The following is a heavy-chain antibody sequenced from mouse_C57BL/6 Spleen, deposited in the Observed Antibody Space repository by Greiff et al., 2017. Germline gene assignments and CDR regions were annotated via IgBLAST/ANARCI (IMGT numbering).Heavy chain of an antibody. Sequence: EVQLQESGGGLVKPGGSLKLSCAASGFTFSSYAMSWVRQTPEKRLEWVATISDGGSYTYYPDTVKGRFTISRDNAKNNMYLQMSHLKSEDTAMNYCARDRDDYYAMDYWGQGTSVTVSS. J-gene: IGHJ4*01. D-gene: IGHD3-1*01. V-gene: IGHV5-4*01. CDR1: GFTFSSYA. CDR3: ARDRDDYYAMDY. CDR2: ISDGGSYT.